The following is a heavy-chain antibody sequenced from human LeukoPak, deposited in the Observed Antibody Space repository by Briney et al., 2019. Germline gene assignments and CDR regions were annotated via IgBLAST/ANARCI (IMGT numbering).Heavy chain of an antibody. CDR1: GYTFTNYG. CDR3: ARRQVFRRRNYYYYMDV. CDR2: ISPDNGDT. Sequence: ASVKVSCKASGYTFTNYGVTWVRQAPGQGLVWMGWISPDNGDTNYAQILKGRVTMTTDTSTGTAYMELSSLRSEDTAVYYCARRQVFRRRNYYYYMDVWGKGTTVTVSS. D-gene: IGHD1-14*01. J-gene: IGHJ6*03. V-gene: IGHV1-18*01.